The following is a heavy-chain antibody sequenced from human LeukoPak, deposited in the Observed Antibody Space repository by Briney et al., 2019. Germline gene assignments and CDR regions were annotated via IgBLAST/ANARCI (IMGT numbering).Heavy chain of an antibody. J-gene: IGHJ4*02. V-gene: IGHV3-7*01. Sequence: GGSLRLSCAASGFTFSSYWMSWVRQAPGKGLEWVANIKQDGSEKYYVDSVKGRFTISRDNAENSLYLQMNSLRAEDTAVYYCARTRTGYCSGGTCPSYYFDYWGQGTLVTVSS. CDR2: IKQDGSEK. CDR1: GFTFSSYW. D-gene: IGHD2-15*01. CDR3: ARTRTGYCSGGTCPSYYFDY.